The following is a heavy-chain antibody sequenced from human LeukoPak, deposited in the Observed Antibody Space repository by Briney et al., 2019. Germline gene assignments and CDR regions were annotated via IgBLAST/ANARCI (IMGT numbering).Heavy chain of an antibody. CDR2: IYSSGTT. J-gene: IGHJ1*01. V-gene: IGHV4-4*07. CDR1: GDSISNHH. Sequence: SETLSLTCNVSGDSISNHHWSWIWQPAGRGLEWIGRIYSSGTTNYNPSLERRVTASRATSKNQVSLKVTSVTAADTAVYYCARDRAIQGRTGYFHQWGQGTPVTVSS. CDR3: ARDRAIQGRTGYFHQ. D-gene: IGHD6-13*01.